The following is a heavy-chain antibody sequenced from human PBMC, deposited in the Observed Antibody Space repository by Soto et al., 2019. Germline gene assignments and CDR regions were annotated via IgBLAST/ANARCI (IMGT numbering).Heavy chain of an antibody. D-gene: IGHD3-3*01. CDR2: ISGSGGST. J-gene: IGHJ4*02. CDR1: GFTFSSYA. Sequence: LRLSCAASGFTFSSYAMSWVRQAPGEGLEWVSAISGSGGSTYYADSVKGRFTISRDNSKNTLYLQMNSLRAEDTAVYYCAKDDYDFWSGYLLTFDYWGQGTLVTVSS. CDR3: AKDDYDFWSGYLLTFDY. V-gene: IGHV3-23*01.